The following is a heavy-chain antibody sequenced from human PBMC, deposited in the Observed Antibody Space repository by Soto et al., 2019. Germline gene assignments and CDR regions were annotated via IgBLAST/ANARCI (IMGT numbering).Heavy chain of an antibody. V-gene: IGHV1-69*01. J-gene: IGHJ3*01. D-gene: IGHD3-16*01. Sequence: QEQLVQSGAEVKKPGSSVKVSCKASGSTFSSRNINWVRQAPGQGLEWMGGIIPMFGTADYAQKFRDGVTLAADESTRTASMGLRALRSDDTAVYYCARGMFIALEALDRDAFDVWGQGTMVTVSS. CDR3: ARGMFIALEALDRDAFDV. CDR2: IIPMFGTA. CDR1: GSTFSSRN.